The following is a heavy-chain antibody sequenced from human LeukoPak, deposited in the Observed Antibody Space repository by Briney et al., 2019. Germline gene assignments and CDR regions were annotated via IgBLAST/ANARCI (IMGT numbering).Heavy chain of an antibody. CDR1: GFTFSSYW. CDR3: ARARYSSPLTIDY. CDR2: IKQDGSEK. Sequence: GGSLRLSCAASGFTFSSYWMSWVRQAPGKGLEWVANIKQDGSEKYYVDSVKGRFTISRDNVKNSLYLQMNSLRAEDTAVYYCARARYSSPLTIDYWGQGTLVTVSS. V-gene: IGHV3-7*01. J-gene: IGHJ4*02. D-gene: IGHD6-6*01.